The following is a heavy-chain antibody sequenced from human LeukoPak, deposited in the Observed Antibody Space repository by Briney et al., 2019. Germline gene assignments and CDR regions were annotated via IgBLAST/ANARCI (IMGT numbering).Heavy chain of an antibody. CDR1: GGSISSSSYY. CDR2: IYYSGST. CDR3: ARVGRYYDILTGYYSHFDY. J-gene: IGHJ4*02. Sequence: SETLSLTCTVSGGSISSSSYYWGWIRQPPGKGLEWIGSIYYSGSTYYNPSLKSRVTISVDKSKNQFSLKLSSVTAADTAVYYCARVGRYYDILTGYYSHFDYWGQGTLVTVSS. V-gene: IGHV4-39*07. D-gene: IGHD3-9*01.